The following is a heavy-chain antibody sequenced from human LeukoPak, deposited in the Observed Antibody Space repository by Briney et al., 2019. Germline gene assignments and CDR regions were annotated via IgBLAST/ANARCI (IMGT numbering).Heavy chain of an antibody. V-gene: IGHV3-48*01. Sequence: GRSLRLSRAASGFSFSSYSMNWVRPAPGKGLEWVSYISSSRSATHYADAVNSRFANTRDNAKNSLYLQMNSLRADDTALYYCARKSGSKRYPLDNWGRGTLVTVSS. CDR1: GFSFSSYS. D-gene: IGHD2-15*01. J-gene: IGHJ4*02. CDR3: ARKSGSKRYPLDN. CDR2: ISSSRSAT.